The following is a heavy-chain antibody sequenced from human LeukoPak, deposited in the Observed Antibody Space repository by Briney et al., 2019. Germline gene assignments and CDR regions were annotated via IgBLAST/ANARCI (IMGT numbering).Heavy chain of an antibody. CDR2: ISYDGSNK. Sequence: GGSLRLSCAASGFTFSSYAMHWVRQAPGKGLEWVAVISYDGSNKYYADSVKGRFTISRDNSKNTLYLQMNSLRAEDTAVYYCARDPGPPDAFGIWGQGTMVTVSS. J-gene: IGHJ3*02. CDR3: ARDPGPPDAFGI. CDR1: GFTFSSYA. V-gene: IGHV3-30-3*01.